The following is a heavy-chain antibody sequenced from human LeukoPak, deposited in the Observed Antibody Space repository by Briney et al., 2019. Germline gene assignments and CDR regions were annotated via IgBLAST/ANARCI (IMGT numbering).Heavy chain of an antibody. CDR2: INHSGST. Sequence: PSETLSLTCAVYGGSFSGYYWSWIRQPPGKGLEWIGEINHSGSTNYNPSLKSRVTISVDTSKNQFSLKLSSVTAADTAVYYCARDLELGFGELPEYYYYGMDVWGQGTTVTVSS. CDR3: ARDLELGFGELPEYYYYGMDV. V-gene: IGHV4-34*01. D-gene: IGHD3-10*01. J-gene: IGHJ6*02. CDR1: GGSFSGYY.